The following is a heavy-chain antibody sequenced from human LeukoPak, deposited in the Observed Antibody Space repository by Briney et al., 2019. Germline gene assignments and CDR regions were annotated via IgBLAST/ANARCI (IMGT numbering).Heavy chain of an antibody. D-gene: IGHD3-9*01. CDR1: GYTFTSYG. V-gene: IGHV1-18*01. CDR2: ISAYNGNT. Sequence: GASVKASCKASGYTFTSYGISWVRQAPGQGLEWMGWISAYNGNTNYAQKLQGRVTMTTDTSTSTAYMELRSLRSDDTAVYYCAREYSDWSGYRWFDPWGQGTLVTVSS. CDR3: AREYSDWSGYRWFDP. J-gene: IGHJ5*02.